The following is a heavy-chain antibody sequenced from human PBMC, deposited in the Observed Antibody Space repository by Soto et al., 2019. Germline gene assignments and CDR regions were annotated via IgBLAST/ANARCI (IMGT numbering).Heavy chain of an antibody. CDR3: AKLLAPVTTHGMDV. CDR1: GFTFSSYA. Sequence: GSLRLSCAASGFTFSSYAMSWVRQAPGKGLEWVSAISGSGGSTYYADSVKGRFTISRDNSKNTLYLQMNSLRAEDTAVYYCAKLLAPVTTHGMDVWGQGTTVTVSS. D-gene: IGHD4-17*01. V-gene: IGHV3-23*01. CDR2: ISGSGGST. J-gene: IGHJ6*02.